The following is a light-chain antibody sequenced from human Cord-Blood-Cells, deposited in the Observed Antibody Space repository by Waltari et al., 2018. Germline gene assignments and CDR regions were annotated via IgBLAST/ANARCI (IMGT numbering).Light chain of an antibody. CDR3: SSYTSSTLRV. CDR2: DVS. J-gene: IGLJ3*02. CDR1: SSDVGGYNY. Sequence: QSALTQPASVSGSPGQSITISCTGTSSDVGGYNYVSWYQQHPGKAPKLMIYDVSKRPSGVSNRFSGSKSGNTASLTISGLQAEDEADYYCSSYTSSTLRVFGGGIKLTVL. V-gene: IGLV2-14*01.